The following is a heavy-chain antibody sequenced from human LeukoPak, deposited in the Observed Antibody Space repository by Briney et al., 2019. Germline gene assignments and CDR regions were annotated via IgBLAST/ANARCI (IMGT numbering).Heavy chain of an antibody. V-gene: IGHV3-21*01. Sequence: GGSLRLSCAASGFTFSSYSMNWVRQAPGKGLEWVSSISSSSSYIYYADSVKGRFTISRDNAKNSLYLQMSSLRAEDTAVYYCAREWWDYQRVFDYWGQGTLVTVSS. CDR1: GFTFSSYS. CDR3: AREWWDYQRVFDY. D-gene: IGHD1-7*01. J-gene: IGHJ4*02. CDR2: ISSSSSYI.